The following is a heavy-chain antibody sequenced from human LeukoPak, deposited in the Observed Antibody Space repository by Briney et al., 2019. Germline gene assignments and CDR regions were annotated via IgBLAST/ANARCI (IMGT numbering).Heavy chain of an antibody. J-gene: IGHJ4*02. D-gene: IGHD3-10*01. CDR1: GFTFSSYA. Sequence: GGSLRLSCAASGFTFSSYAMHWVRQAPGKGLEWVAVISYDGGNKYYADSVKGRFTISRDNSKNTLYLQMNSLRAEDTAVYYCARGVRGVIWYFDYWGQGTLVTVSS. CDR3: ARGVRGVIWYFDY. CDR2: ISYDGGNK. V-gene: IGHV3-30-3*01.